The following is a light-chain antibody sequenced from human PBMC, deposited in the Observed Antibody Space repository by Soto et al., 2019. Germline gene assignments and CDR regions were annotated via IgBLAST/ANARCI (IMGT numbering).Light chain of an antibody. CDR2: AAS. V-gene: IGKV1-39*01. Sequence: DIHMTQSPASLSASLIDRVTITCRASQGISTYLNWYQQKPGKAPKLLIYAASSLQSGVPSRFSGSGSETDFTLNISSLQPEDFATYSCQQSYSTTWTFGQGTKVDIK. J-gene: IGKJ1*01. CDR3: QQSYSTTWT. CDR1: QGISTY.